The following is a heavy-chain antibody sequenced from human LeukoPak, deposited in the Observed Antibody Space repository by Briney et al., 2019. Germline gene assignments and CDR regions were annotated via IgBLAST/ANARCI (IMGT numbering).Heavy chain of an antibody. J-gene: IGHJ4*02. CDR1: GGSFSGYY. V-gene: IGHV4-34*01. CDR2: ISHSGST. CDR3: ARRVGGSIVVVPASMPSGFDY. D-gene: IGHD2-2*01. Sequence: SETLSLTCAVYGGSFSGYYWSWIRQPPGKGLEWIGEISHSGSTNYNPSLKSRVTISVDTSKNQFSLKLSSVTAADTAVYYCARRVGGSIVVVPASMPSGFDYWGQGTPVTVSS.